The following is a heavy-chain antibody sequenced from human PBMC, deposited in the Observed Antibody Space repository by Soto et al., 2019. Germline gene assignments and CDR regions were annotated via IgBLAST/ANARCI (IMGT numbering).Heavy chain of an antibody. D-gene: IGHD4-17*01. V-gene: IGHV4-39*01. J-gene: IGHJ4*02. Sequence: SETLSLTCTVSGGSVTNSSYYWGWIRQSPGKGLEWIGSVYYRGRSYSKSSVKSRVTISVDTSKNRFSLSLNSVTASDTAVYFCVSQRTTVPTQAYFGYWGPGALVTVSS. CDR3: VSQRTTVPTQAYFGY. CDR2: VYYRGRS. CDR1: GGSVTNSSYY.